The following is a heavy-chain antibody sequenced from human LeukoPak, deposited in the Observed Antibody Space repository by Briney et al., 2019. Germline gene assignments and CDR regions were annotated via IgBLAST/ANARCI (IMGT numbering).Heavy chain of an antibody. CDR1: GYTFTGYY. CDR2: INPNSGGT. Sequence: GASVKASCKASGYTFTGYYMHWVRQAPGQGLEWMGWINPNSGGTNYAQKFQGRVTMTRDTSISTAYMELSRLRSDDTAVYYCARDGAGDSSSWPFDYWGQGTLVTVSS. V-gene: IGHV1-2*02. CDR3: ARDGAGDSSSWPFDY. D-gene: IGHD6-13*01. J-gene: IGHJ4*02.